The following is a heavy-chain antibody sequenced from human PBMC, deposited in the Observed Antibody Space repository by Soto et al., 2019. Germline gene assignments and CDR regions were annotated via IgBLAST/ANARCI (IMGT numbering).Heavy chain of an antibody. V-gene: IGHV3-48*02. CDR1: GFTFSSYS. CDR3: ASTVAATLYYYGMDV. J-gene: IGHJ6*02. Sequence: EVQLVESGGGLVQPGGSLRLSCAASGFTFSSYSMNWVRQAPGKGLEWVSYISSSSSTIYYADSVKGRFTISRDNAKNSLYLQMNSLRDEDTAVYYCASTVAATLYYYGMDVWGQGTTVTVSS. D-gene: IGHD2-15*01. CDR2: ISSSSSTI.